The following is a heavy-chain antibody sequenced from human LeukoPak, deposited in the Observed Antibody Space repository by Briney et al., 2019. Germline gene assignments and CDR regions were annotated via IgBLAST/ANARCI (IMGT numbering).Heavy chain of an antibody. CDR3: ARDFSFDY. CDR2: ISSDGRNQ. CDR1: GFTFSSHV. D-gene: IGHD2/OR15-2a*01. J-gene: IGHJ4*02. Sequence: GGSLRLSCAASGFTFSSHVIHWVRQAPGKGLEWVSLISSDGRNQFYADSVKGRFTISRDKTKNTVYLQMKSLRAEDTAVYYCARDFSFDYWGQGTLVTVSS. V-gene: IGHV3-30*03.